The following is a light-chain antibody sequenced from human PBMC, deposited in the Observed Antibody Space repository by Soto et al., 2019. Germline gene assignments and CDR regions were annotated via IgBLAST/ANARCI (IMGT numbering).Light chain of an antibody. Sequence: DIQMTQPPSSLSASVGDRVTITCRATQSISRYLNWYQQKPGTAPKLLIYAASSLQNGVPSRFSGSGSGTDFTLTISSLQPEDFATYYCQQSFSISPITFGQGTRLEIK. CDR3: QQSFSISPIT. J-gene: IGKJ5*01. CDR2: AAS. CDR1: QSISRY. V-gene: IGKV1-39*01.